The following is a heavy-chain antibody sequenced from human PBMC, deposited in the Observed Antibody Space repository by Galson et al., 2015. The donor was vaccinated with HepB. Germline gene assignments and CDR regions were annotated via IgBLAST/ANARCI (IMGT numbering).Heavy chain of an antibody. V-gene: IGHV3-30-3*01. Sequence: SLRLSCAASGFTFSSYAMHWVRQAPGKGLEWVAVISYDGSNKYYADSVKGRFTISRDNSKNTLYLQMNSLRAEDTAVYYCARGGGIGAAARAEYFQHWGQGTLVTVSS. J-gene: IGHJ1*01. CDR1: GFTFSSYA. CDR3: ARGGGIGAAARAEYFQH. CDR2: ISYDGSNK. D-gene: IGHD6-13*01.